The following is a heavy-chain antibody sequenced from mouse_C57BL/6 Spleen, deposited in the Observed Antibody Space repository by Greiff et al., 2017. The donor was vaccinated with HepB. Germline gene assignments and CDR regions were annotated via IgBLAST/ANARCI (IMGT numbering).Heavy chain of an antibody. CDR1: GYAFSSYW. Sequence: QVQLQQSGAELVKPGASVKISCKASGYAFSSYWMNWVKQSPGKGLEWIGQIYPGDGDTNYNGKFKGKATLTADKSSSTAYMQLSSLTSEDSAVYFCARGGAPYAMDYWGQGTSVTVSS. CDR2: IYPGDGDT. V-gene: IGHV1-80*01. CDR3: ARGGAPYAMDY. J-gene: IGHJ4*01.